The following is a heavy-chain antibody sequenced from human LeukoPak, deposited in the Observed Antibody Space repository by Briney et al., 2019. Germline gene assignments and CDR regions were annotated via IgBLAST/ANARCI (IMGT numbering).Heavy chain of an antibody. J-gene: IGHJ3*02. V-gene: IGHV1-2*02. CDR2: INPSSGGT. Sequence: GASVTVSCKASGYTFTAYMHWLRQAPGQGLEWMGWINPSSGGTNYAENFQGRVTMTRDTSISTAYMELSRLTSDYTAVYYCARGWRSGAFDIWGQGTMVTVSS. CDR1: GYTFTAY. CDR3: ARGWRSGAFDI. D-gene: IGHD2-21*01.